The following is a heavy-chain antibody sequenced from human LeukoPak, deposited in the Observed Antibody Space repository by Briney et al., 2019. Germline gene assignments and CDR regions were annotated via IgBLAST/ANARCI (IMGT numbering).Heavy chain of an antibody. CDR2: ISSSGSTI. Sequence: PGGSLRLSCAASGFTFSDYYMSWIRQAPGKGLEWVSYISSSGSTIYYADSVKGRFTISRDNSKNTLYLRMNSLRAEDTAVYYCARGHRNTMVRGVIRYYYMDVWGKGTTVTISS. J-gene: IGHJ6*03. CDR1: GFTFSDYY. V-gene: IGHV3-11*04. D-gene: IGHD3-10*01. CDR3: ARGHRNTMVRGVIRYYYMDV.